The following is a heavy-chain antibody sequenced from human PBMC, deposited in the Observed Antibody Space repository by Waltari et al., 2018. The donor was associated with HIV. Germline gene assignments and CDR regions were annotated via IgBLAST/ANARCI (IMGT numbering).Heavy chain of an antibody. Sequence: QVQLQESGPGLVKPSGTLSLTCAVPGGSISSSNWWSWVRQPPRKGREWIGEIYHSGSTNYNPSLKSRVTISVDKSKNQFSLKLSSVTAADTAVYYCARDRRIAAAGTVHYYYGMDVWGQGTTVTVSS. CDR1: GGSISSSNW. D-gene: IGHD6-13*01. CDR2: IYHSGST. V-gene: IGHV4-4*02. CDR3: ARDRRIAAAGTVHYYYGMDV. J-gene: IGHJ6*02.